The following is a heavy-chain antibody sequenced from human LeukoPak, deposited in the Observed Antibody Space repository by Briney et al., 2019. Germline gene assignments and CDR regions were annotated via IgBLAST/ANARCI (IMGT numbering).Heavy chain of an antibody. J-gene: IGHJ4*02. D-gene: IGHD6-19*01. V-gene: IGHV3-48*03. CDR1: GFTFSSYE. Sequence: QTGGSLRLSCAASGFTFSSYEMNWVRQAPGKGLEWVSYIRSSGSTIYYADSVKGRFTISRDNAKNSLYLQMNSLRAEDTAVYYCARDRSGIAVAGLDYWGQGTLVTVSS. CDR3: ARDRSGIAVAGLDY. CDR2: IRSSGSTI.